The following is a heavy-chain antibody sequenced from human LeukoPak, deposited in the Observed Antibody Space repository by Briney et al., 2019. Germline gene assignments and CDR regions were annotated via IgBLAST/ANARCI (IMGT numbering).Heavy chain of an antibody. J-gene: IGHJ4*02. CDR2: IDWDDDK. V-gene: IGHV2-70*11. CDR1: GFSLSTSGMC. D-gene: IGHD3-3*02. Sequence: SGPALVKPTQTLTLTCTFSGFSLSTSGMCVSWIRQPPGKALEWLARIDWDDDKYYSTSLKTRLTISKDTSKNQVVLTMTNMDPVDTATYYCARIRLSSLSHDYWGQGTLVTVSS. CDR3: ARIRLSSLSHDY.